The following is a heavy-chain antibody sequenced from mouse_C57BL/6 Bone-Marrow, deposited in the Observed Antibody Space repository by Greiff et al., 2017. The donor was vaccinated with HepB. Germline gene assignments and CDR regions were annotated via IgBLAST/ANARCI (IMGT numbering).Heavy chain of an antibody. J-gene: IGHJ1*03. Sequence: EVQGVESGGGLVQPGGSLKLSCAASGFTFSDYGMAWVRQAPRKGPEWVAFISNLAYSIYYADTVTGRFTISRENAKNTLYLEMSSLRSEDTAMYYCARQRNYWYFDVWGTGTTVTVSS. V-gene: IGHV5-15*01. CDR1: GFTFSDYG. CDR3: ARQRNYWYFDV. CDR2: ISNLAYSI.